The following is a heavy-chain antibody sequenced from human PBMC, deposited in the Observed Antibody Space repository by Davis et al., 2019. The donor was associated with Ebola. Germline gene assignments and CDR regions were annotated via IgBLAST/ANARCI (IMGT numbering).Heavy chain of an antibody. D-gene: IGHD3-10*01. CDR1: GFTFSSAW. CDR3: ARASSNYYSFDL. CDR2: ISYDGSNA. J-gene: IGHJ4*02. V-gene: IGHV3-30*03. Sequence: GGSLRLSCAASGFTFSSAWMNWVRQAPGKGLEWVAMISYDGSNAYYRDSVKGRFTISRDNSKNTLFLQMRSLRAEDTAVYYCARASSNYYSFDLWGQGTLVTVSS.